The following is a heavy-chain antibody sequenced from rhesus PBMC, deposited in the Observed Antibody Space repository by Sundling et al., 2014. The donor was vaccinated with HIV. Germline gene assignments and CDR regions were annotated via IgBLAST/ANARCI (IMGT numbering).Heavy chain of an antibody. CDR1: GGSFSGYY. CDR3: ARGLQKFDS. CDR2: ISGSSGST. J-gene: IGHJ4*01. V-gene: IGHV4-99*02. Sequence: QVQLQESGPGLVKPSETLSLTCAVSGGSFSGYYWGWIRQPPGKGLDYIGYISGSSGSTNYNPSLKSRVTISQDTSKNQFSLKVYSVTAADTAVYYCARGLQKFDSWGQGVLVTVSS. D-gene: IGHD1-44*01.